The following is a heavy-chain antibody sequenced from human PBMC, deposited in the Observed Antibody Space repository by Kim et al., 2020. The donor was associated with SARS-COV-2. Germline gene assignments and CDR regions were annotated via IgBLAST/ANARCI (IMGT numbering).Heavy chain of an antibody. Sequence: GGSLRLSCAASGFTFSSYGMHWVRQAPGKGLEWVAVIWYDGSNKYYADSVKGRFTISRDNSKNTLYLQMNSLRAEDTAVYYCAKAQTPIVVVPAAIDYWGQGTLVTVSS. V-gene: IGHV3-33*06. CDR3: AKAQTPIVVVPAAIDY. CDR2: IWYDGSNK. D-gene: IGHD2-2*01. J-gene: IGHJ4*02. CDR1: GFTFSSYG.